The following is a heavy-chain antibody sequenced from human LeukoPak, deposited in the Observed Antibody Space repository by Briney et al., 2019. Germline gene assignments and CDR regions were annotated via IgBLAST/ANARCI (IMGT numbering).Heavy chain of an antibody. Sequence: GGSLGLSCAASGFTFDDYNMHWVRQAPGKGLDWVSGISYNSGNIGYADSVKGRFTVSRDNAKNFLYLQMNSLRAEDTALYYCVSQGPDQSCGHDCYGASSWGQGALVTVAS. CDR1: GFTFDDYN. V-gene: IGHV3-9*01. J-gene: IGHJ5*02. D-gene: IGHD2-21*02. CDR3: VSQGPDQSCGHDCYGASS. CDR2: ISYNSGNI.